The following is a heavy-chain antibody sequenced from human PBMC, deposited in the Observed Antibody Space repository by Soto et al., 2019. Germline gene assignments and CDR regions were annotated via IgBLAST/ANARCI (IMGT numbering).Heavy chain of an antibody. Sequence: PGGSLRLSCAASGFTFSDYYMSWIRQAPGKGLEWVSYISSSSSYTNYADSVKGRFTISRDNAKNSLYLQMNSLSAEDTAVYYCARDLYYYDSSGSYYFDYWGQGTLVTVSS. CDR2: ISSSSSYT. D-gene: IGHD3-22*01. J-gene: IGHJ4*02. CDR1: GFTFSDYY. CDR3: ARDLYYYDSSGSYYFDY. V-gene: IGHV3-11*06.